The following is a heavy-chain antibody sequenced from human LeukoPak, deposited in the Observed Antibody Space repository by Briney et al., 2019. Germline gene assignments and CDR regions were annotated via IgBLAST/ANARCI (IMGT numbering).Heavy chain of an antibody. V-gene: IGHV4-30-2*01. J-gene: IGHJ6*04. Sequence: SETLSLTCAVSGGSISSGGYSGSWIRQPPGKGLEWIGYIYHSGSTYYNPSLKSRVTISVDRSKNQFSLKLSSVTAADTAVYYCARGLHSTSRSLDVWGKGTTVTVSS. CDR3: ARGLHSTSRSLDV. CDR2: IYHSGST. CDR1: GGSISSGGYS. D-gene: IGHD5/OR15-5a*01.